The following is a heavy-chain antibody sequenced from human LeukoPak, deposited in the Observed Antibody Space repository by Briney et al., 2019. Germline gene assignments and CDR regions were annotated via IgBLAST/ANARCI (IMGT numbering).Heavy chain of an antibody. CDR3: ARGYYYDSSGSHDAFDI. J-gene: IGHJ3*02. CDR2: INPNSGGT. V-gene: IGHV1-2*02. D-gene: IGHD3-22*01. CDR1: GYTFTGYY. Sequence: ASVKVSCKASGYTFTGYYMHWVRQAPGQGLEWMGWINPNSGGTNYAQKFQGRVTMTRDTSISTAYMELSRLRSDDTAVYYCARGYYYDSSGSHDAFDICGQGTMVTVSS.